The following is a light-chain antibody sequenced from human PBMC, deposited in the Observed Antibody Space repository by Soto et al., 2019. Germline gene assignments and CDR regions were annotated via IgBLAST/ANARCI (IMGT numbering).Light chain of an antibody. J-gene: IGKJ2*01. CDR3: QQSSSAPYP. CDR1: QNIDRY. Sequence: DIQMTQSPSSLSASVGDRVSISCRTSQNIDRYLNWYQQKPGKAPQVLLSGAASLQSGVPSRFSGSESGTEFTLSISSLQPEDFATYFCQQSSSAPYPFGQGTRREI. CDR2: GAA. V-gene: IGKV1-39*01.